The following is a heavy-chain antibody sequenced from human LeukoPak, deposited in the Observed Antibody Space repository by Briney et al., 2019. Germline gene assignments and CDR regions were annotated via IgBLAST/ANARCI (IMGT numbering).Heavy chain of an antibody. CDR2: IYHSGST. CDR3: ARAYRSSWYANWFDP. Sequence: SETLSLTCTVPGYSISSGYYWGWIRQPPGKGLEWIGSIYHSGSTYYNPSLKSRVTISVDTSKNQFSLKLSSVTAADTAVYFCARAYRSSWYANWFDPWGQGTLVTVSS. CDR1: GYSISSGYY. V-gene: IGHV4-38-2*02. J-gene: IGHJ5*02. D-gene: IGHD6-13*01.